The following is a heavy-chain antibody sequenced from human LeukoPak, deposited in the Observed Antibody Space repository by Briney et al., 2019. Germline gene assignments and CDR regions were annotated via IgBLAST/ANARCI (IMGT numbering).Heavy chain of an antibody. J-gene: IGHJ5*02. Sequence: SETLSLTCTVSGYSISSGYYWGWIRQPPGKGLEWIGSIYHSGSTYYNPSLKSRVTISVDTSKNQFSLKLSSVTAADTAVYYCARERAAAAGGGWFDPWGQGTLVTVSS. V-gene: IGHV4-38-2*02. CDR2: IYHSGST. CDR1: GYSISSGYY. CDR3: ARERAAAAGGGWFDP. D-gene: IGHD6-13*01.